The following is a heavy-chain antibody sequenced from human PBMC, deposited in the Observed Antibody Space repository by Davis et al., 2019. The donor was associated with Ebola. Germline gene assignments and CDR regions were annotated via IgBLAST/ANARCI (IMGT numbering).Heavy chain of an antibody. Sequence: PGGSLRLSCAASGFPFSNFGMHWVRQAPGKGPEWVAFIVFDGSEKYYGDSVKGRFTVSRDNSKNTMYLQLNSLRGEDTAVYYCARSSYQPDYWGQGTLVTVSS. J-gene: IGHJ4*02. CDR3: ARSSYQPDY. CDR2: IVFDGSEK. D-gene: IGHD2-2*01. V-gene: IGHV3-33*01. CDR1: GFPFSNFG.